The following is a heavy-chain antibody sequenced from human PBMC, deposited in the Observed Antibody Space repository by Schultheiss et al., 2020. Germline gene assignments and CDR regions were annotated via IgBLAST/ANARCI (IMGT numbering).Heavy chain of an antibody. CDR1: GGSINGYY. D-gene: IGHD7-27*01. J-gene: IGHJ4*02. Sequence: SQTLSLTCTVSGGSINGYYWSWIRQPPGKALEWIGYFYYSGSTNYNPSLKSRVTISVDTSKNQFSLKLSSVTAADTAVYYCARGQWLTGDPVDYFDYWGQGTLVTVYS. CDR3: ARGQWLTGDPVDYFDY. V-gene: IGHV4-59*12. CDR2: FYYSGST.